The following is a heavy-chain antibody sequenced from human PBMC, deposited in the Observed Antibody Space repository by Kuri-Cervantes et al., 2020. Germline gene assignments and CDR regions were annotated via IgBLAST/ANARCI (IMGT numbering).Heavy chain of an antibody. CDR3: VREASAD. CDR1: GFTFSSYG. J-gene: IGHJ4*02. V-gene: IGHV3-33*01. CDR2: IWYDGSNK. Sequence: GGSLRLSCAASGFTFSSYGMHWDRQAPGKGLEWVAVIWYDGSNKYYADSVKGRFTISRDNAKNSLYLHMNSLRVDDTAVYFCVREASADWGQGTLVTVSS.